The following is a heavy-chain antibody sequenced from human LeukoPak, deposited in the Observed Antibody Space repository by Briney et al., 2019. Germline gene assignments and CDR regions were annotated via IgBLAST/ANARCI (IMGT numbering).Heavy chain of an antibody. CDR1: GGSTNSYY. CDR3: ARHSDILTGYPFDY. V-gene: IGHV4-59*01. Sequence: PSETLSLTCTVSGGSTNSYYWSWIRQPPGKGLEWIGYIHYSGRTNYNPSLKSRVTISVETSKNHFSLELSSVTAADTAVYYRARHSDILTGYPFDYWGQGTLVTVSS. D-gene: IGHD3-9*01. CDR2: IHYSGRT. J-gene: IGHJ4*02.